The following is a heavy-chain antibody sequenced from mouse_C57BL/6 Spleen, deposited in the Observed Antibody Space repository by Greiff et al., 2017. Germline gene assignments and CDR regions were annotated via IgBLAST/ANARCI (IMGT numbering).Heavy chain of an antibody. V-gene: IGHV1-42*01. D-gene: IGHD2-4*01. CDR1: GYSFTGYY. Sequence: VQLKQSGPELVKPGASVKISCKASGYSFTGYYMNWVKQSPEKSLEWIGEINPSTGGTTYNQKFKAKATLTVDKSSSTAYMQLKSLTSEDSAVYDCARWDYGEYVDGWGTGTTVTVSS. CDR3: ARWDYGEYVDG. J-gene: IGHJ1*03. CDR2: INPSTGGT.